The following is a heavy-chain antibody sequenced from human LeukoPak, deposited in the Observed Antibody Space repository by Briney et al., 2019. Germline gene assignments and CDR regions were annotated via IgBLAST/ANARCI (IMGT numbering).Heavy chain of an antibody. CDR1: SYSITSGYY. CDR3: ARVPHGETIFGVVLYWFDP. D-gene: IGHD3-3*01. J-gene: IGHJ5*02. CDR2: IYHSGST. V-gene: IGHV4-38-2*02. Sequence: SETLSLTCTVSSYSITSGYYWGWVRQPPGKGLEWIGSIYHSGSTYYNPSLKGRVTISVDTSKNQFSLNLNSVTAADTAVYYCARVPHGETIFGVVLYWFDPWGQGTLVTVFS.